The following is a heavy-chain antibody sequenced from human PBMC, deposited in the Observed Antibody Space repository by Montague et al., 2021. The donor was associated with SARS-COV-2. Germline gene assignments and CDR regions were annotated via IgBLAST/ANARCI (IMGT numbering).Heavy chain of an antibody. CDR1: GGSISPYY. CDR2: IYYTGST. D-gene: IGHD1-26*01. V-gene: IGHV4-59*01. CDR3: ARVGWELRVRVYYFDY. Sequence: SETLSLTCTVSGGSISPYYWSWIRQPPGKGLEWIGNIYYTGSTNYNSSLKSRLTISVDTSENQFSLKVTSVTPADTAVYYCARVGWELRVRVYYFDYWGQGTMVTVSS. J-gene: IGHJ4*02.